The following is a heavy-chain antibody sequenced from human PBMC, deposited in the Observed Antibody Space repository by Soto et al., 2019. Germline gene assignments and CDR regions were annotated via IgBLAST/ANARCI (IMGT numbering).Heavy chain of an antibody. CDR2: IYFRGNT. Sequence: SETLSLTCSFSGDSINSDKYYWGWIRQPPGKGLEWIGSIYFRGNTYYNPSLQTRVTISLDKSKSQFSLKLNSVTAADSAVYFCARLEGLATISYYFDFWGQGALVTISS. CDR3: ARLEGLATISYYFDF. D-gene: IGHD3-9*01. J-gene: IGHJ4*02. V-gene: IGHV4-39*01. CDR1: GDSINSDKYY.